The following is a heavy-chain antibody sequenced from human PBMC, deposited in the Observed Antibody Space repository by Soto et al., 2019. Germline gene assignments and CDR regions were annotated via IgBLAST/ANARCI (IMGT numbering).Heavy chain of an antibody. CDR3: SRYGTAVRGVIGWFDH. V-gene: IGHV1-3*01. D-gene: IGHD3-10*01. Sequence: QVQLVQSGAEVKKPGASVKVYCKASGYTFTSSAMHWVRQAPGQMLAWMGWINAGNGNTRYSQKFQGRVTSTRDTSAITAYMELSRLRSEDTAVYYCSRYGTAVRGVIGWFDHWGQGTLVTVSS. CDR1: GYTFTSSA. CDR2: INAGNGNT. J-gene: IGHJ5*02.